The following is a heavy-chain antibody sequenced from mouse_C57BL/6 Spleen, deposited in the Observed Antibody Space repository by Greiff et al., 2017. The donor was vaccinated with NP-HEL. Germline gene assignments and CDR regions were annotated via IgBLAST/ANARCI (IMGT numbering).Heavy chain of an antibody. CDR3: ARAGSNYGNMDY. CDR1: GYTFTSYW. J-gene: IGHJ4*01. Sequence: VQLQQSGAELVKPGASVKLSCKASGYTFTSYWINWVKQRPGPGLEWIGDIYPGDGSTNYNETFKGQATLPVATSSRTAYMKLRRLTSEDSAVYYCARAGSNYGNMDYWGQGTTVTVAS. V-gene: IGHV1-55*01. CDR2: IYPGDGST. D-gene: IGHD2-5*01.